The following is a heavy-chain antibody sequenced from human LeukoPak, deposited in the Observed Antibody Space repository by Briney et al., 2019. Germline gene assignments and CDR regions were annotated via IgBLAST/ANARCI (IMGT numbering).Heavy chain of an antibody. V-gene: IGHV4-61*02. CDR1: GGSISSGSYY. Sequence: SETLSLTCTVSGGSISSGSYYWSWIRQPAGKGLEWIGRIYTSGSTNYNPSLKSRVTISVDTSKNQFSLKLSSVTAADTAVYYCAGETMVRGVMRAFDIWGQGTMVTVSS. CDR2: IYTSGST. J-gene: IGHJ3*02. D-gene: IGHD3-10*01. CDR3: AGETMVRGVMRAFDI.